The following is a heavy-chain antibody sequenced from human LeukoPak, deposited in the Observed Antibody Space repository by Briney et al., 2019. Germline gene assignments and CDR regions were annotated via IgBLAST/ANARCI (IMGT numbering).Heavy chain of an antibody. CDR3: ARERHRVTNWFDP. D-gene: IGHD4-23*01. Sequence: SETLSLTCSVSGGSISSYYWSWIRQPPGKGLEWIGYIYTSGSTNYNPSLKSRVTISVDTSKNQFSLKLSSGTAADTAVYYCARERHRVTNWFDPWGQGTLVTVSS. CDR1: GGSISSYY. J-gene: IGHJ5*02. CDR2: IYTSGST. V-gene: IGHV4-4*09.